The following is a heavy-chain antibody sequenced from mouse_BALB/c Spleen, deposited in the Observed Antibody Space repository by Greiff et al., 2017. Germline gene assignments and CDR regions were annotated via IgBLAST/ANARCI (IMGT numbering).Heavy chain of an antibody. Sequence: EVHLVESGGGLVKPGGSLKLSCAASGFTFSSYAMSWVRQSPEKRLEWVAEISSGGSYTYYPDTVTGRFTISRDNAKNTLYLEMSSLRSEDTAMYYCANNYGSCYTWFAYWGQGTLVTVSA. D-gene: IGHD1-1*01. CDR1: GFTFSSYA. V-gene: IGHV5-9-4*01. CDR3: ANNYGSCYTWFAY. CDR2: ISSGGSYT. J-gene: IGHJ3*01.